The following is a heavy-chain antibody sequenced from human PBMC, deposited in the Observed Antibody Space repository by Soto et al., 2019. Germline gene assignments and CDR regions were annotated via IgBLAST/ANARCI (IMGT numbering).Heavy chain of an antibody. Sequence: LRLSCAASGFTFSSYWMHWVRQAPGKGLVWVSRINSDGSSTSYADSVKGRFTISRDNAKNTLYLQMNSLRAEDTAVYYCASLFGGGYCSSTSECLPGWGQGTLVTVSS. J-gene: IGHJ4*02. CDR2: INSDGSST. D-gene: IGHD2-2*01. V-gene: IGHV3-74*01. CDR1: GFTFSSYW. CDR3: ASLFGGGYCSSTSECLPG.